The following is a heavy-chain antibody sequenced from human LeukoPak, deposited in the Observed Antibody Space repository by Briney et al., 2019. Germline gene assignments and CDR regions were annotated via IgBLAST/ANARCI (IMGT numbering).Heavy chain of an antibody. CDR3: ARPPRYSSGWTQFDY. D-gene: IGHD6-19*01. J-gene: IGHJ4*02. Sequence: GESLKISCQGSGYSFTSYWIGWVRQMPGKGLEWMGIIYPGDSDTRYSPSFQGQVTISADKSISTAYLQWSSLKASDTAMYYCARPPRYSSGWTQFDYWGQGTLVTVSS. V-gene: IGHV5-51*01. CDR2: IYPGDSDT. CDR1: GYSFTSYW.